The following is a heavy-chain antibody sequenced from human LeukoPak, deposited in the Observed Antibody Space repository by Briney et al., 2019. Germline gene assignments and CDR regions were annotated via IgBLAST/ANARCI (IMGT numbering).Heavy chain of an antibody. V-gene: IGHV4-38-2*01. J-gene: IGHJ4*02. CDR2: IYHSGNT. CDR3: ARHLYDSSGYVDY. D-gene: IGHD3-22*01. Sequence: SETLSLTCAVSGYSINNDYCWGWIRQPPGKGLEWIGSIYHSGNTDYNPSLKSRVTISVDTSKNKFSLKLSSVTAADTAVYYCARHLYDSSGYVDYWGQGTLVTVSS. CDR1: GYSINNDYC.